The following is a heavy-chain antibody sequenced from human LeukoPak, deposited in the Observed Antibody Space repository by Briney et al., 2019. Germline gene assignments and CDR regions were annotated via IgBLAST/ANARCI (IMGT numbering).Heavy chain of an antibody. CDR1: GFTVSSNY. V-gene: IGHV3-21*01. D-gene: IGHD4-17*01. J-gene: IGHJ4*02. CDR3: ARESYGDYDFDY. CDR2: ISSSSSYI. Sequence: GSLRLSCAASGFTVSSNYMSWVRQAPGKGLEWVSSISSSSSYIYYADSVKGRFTISRDNAKNSLYLQMNSLRAEDTAVYYCARESYGDYDFDYWGQGTLVTVSS.